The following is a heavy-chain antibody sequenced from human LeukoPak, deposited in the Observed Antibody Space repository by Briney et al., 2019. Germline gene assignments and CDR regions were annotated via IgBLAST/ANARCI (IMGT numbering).Heavy chain of an antibody. V-gene: IGHV3-7*01. Sequence: GGSLGLSCAASGFTFNTYWISWVRQAPGKGLQWVANIKPDGNERYYVDYVKGRFTISRDNARSSLYLQMNSLRVEDSAIYYCARRQWTAFDFWGQGTVVTVSS. D-gene: IGHD6-19*01. CDR3: ARRQWTAFDF. CDR1: GFTFNTYW. CDR2: IKPDGNER. J-gene: IGHJ3*01.